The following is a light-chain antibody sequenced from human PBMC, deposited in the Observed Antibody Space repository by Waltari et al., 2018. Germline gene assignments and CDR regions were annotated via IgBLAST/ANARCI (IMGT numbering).Light chain of an antibody. V-gene: IGLV2-14*03. J-gene: IGLJ3*02. CDR3: SSYTSNISWV. Sequence: QSALAQPASVSGLPGQSIPISCTGTSSDIGGYNNVPWYQQHPGKAPKLILYDVTYRPSGISNRFSGSKSGNTASLTIYGLQAEDEAYYYCSSYTSNISWVFGGGTKLTVL. CDR1: SSDIGGYNN. CDR2: DVT.